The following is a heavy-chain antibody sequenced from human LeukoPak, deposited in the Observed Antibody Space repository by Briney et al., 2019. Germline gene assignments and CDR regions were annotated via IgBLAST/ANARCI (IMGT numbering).Heavy chain of an antibody. D-gene: IGHD5-12*01. Sequence: GGSLRLSCAASGFTFRSYSMNWVRQAPGKGLEWVSSIGSSSSYIYYADSVKGRFSISRDNAKNSLYLEMNGLRAEDTAVYYCASSGYNSDYFDYWGQGTLVTVSS. CDR3: ASSGYNSDYFDY. CDR1: GFTFRSYS. CDR2: IGSSSSYI. J-gene: IGHJ4*02. V-gene: IGHV3-21*01.